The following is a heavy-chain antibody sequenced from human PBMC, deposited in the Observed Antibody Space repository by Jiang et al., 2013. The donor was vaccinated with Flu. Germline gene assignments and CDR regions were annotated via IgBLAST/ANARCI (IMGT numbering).Heavy chain of an antibody. Sequence: VQLLESGGGVVQPGRSLRLSCAASGFTFSSYAMHWVRQAPGKGLEWVAVISYDGSNKYYADSVKGRFTISRDNSKNTLYLQMNSLRAEDTAVYYCARDRQLVSPSPPSGYYYYYGMDVWGKGTTVTVSS. D-gene: IGHD6-6*01. CDR1: GFTFSSYA. CDR3: ARDRQLVSPSPPSGYYYYYGMDV. CDR2: ISYDGSNK. V-gene: IGHV3-30*01. J-gene: IGHJ6*04.